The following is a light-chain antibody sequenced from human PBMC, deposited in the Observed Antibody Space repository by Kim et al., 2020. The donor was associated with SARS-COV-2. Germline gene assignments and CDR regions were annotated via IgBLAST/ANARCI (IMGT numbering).Light chain of an antibody. CDR2: AAS. V-gene: IGKV3-20*01. CDR3: HQYGTSPRT. Sequence: YPGRSAPPSCRASQSVSNNYLAWYQQKPGRAPRLLIFAASSRATGIPDRFSGSGSGTDFTLTISRLEPEDFAIYYCHQYGTSPRTFGQGTKVDIK. CDR1: QSVSNNY. J-gene: IGKJ1*01.